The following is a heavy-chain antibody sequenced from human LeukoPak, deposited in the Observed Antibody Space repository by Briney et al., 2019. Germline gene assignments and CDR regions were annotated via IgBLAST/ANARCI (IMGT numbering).Heavy chain of an antibody. CDR2: ISYDGSNK. CDR3: ASLPETYYDFWSGYANSFDY. CDR1: GFTFSSYA. Sequence: GGSLRLSCAASGFTFSSYAMHWVRQAPGKGLEWVAVISYDGSNKYYADSVKGRFTISRDNSKNTLYLQMNSLRAEDTAEYYCASLPETYYDFWSGYANSFDYWGQGTLVTVSS. D-gene: IGHD3-3*01. V-gene: IGHV3-30-3*01. J-gene: IGHJ4*02.